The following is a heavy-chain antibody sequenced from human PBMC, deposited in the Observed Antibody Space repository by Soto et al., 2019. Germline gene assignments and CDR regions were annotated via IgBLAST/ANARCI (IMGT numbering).Heavy chain of an antibody. CDR3: ARGPVWGGGGMDV. Sequence: KSAGYGLSVDFRDRRRIATGQGLEWMGWINPNSGGTNYAQKFQGRVTMTRDTSISTAYMELSRLRSDDTAVYYCARGPVWGGGGMDVWGQGTTGTVSS. D-gene: IGHD3-10*01. CDR1: GYGLSVDF. J-gene: IGHJ6*02. CDR2: INPNSGGT. V-gene: IGHV1-2*02.